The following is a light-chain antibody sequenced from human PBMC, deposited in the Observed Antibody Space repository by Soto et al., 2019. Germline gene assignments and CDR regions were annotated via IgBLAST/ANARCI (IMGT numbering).Light chain of an antibody. CDR1: QDVGSL. Sequence: EVVLTQSPATLSLSAGERASLSCRASQDVGSLIAWYQQKPGQPPRLLIYDASNRATGIPARFSGSGSRTDFVLTISSLEPEDFAVYYCHQRRSWPITFGQGTRLEIK. V-gene: IGKV3-11*01. J-gene: IGKJ5*01. CDR3: HQRRSWPIT. CDR2: DAS.